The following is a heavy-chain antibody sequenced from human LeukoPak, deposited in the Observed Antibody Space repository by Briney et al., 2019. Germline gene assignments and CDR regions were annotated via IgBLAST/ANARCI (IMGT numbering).Heavy chain of an antibody. D-gene: IGHD2-2*01. Sequence: ASVKVSCKATGYTFTSYDINWVRQATAQGLEWVGWMNSNWGKTGYAQKFQGRVTITRNPSISTAYMELSSLRSEDTAVYYCARARRYCSSTSCYSDFHYWGQGTLVTVSP. CDR3: ARARRYCSSTSCYSDFHY. V-gene: IGHV1-8*03. CDR1: GYTFTSYD. CDR2: MNSNWGKT. J-gene: IGHJ4*02.